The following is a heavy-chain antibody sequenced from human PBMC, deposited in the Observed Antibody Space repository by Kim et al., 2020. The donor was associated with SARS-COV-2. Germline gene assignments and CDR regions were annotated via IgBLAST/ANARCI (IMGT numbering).Heavy chain of an antibody. D-gene: IGHD6-13*01. CDR3: ARGPGSKIAAAGPYWYFDL. CDR2: TYYRSKWYN. J-gene: IGHJ2*01. Sequence: SQTLSLTCAISGDSVSSNSAAWNWIRQSPSRGLEWLGRTYYRSKWYNDYAVSVKSRITINPDTSKNQFSLQLNSVTPEDTAVYYCARGPGSKIAAAGPYWYFDLWGRGTLVTVSS. CDR1: GDSVSSNSAA. V-gene: IGHV6-1*01.